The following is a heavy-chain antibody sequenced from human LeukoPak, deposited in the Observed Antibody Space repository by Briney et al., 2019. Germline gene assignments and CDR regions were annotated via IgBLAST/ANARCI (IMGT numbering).Heavy chain of an antibody. J-gene: IGHJ4*02. Sequence: SETLSLTCAVYGGSFSGYYWSWIRQPPGKGLEWIGEINHSGSTNYNPSPKSRVTISVDTSKNQFSLKLSSVTAADTAVYYCARGKLRFGQVDYWGQGTLVTVSS. CDR1: GGSFSGYY. V-gene: IGHV4-34*01. D-gene: IGHD3-3*01. CDR2: INHSGST. CDR3: ARGKLRFGQVDY.